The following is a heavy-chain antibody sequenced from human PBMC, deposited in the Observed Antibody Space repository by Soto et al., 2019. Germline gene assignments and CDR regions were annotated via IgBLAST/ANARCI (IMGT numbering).Heavy chain of an antibody. J-gene: IGHJ5*02. V-gene: IGHV1-24*01. D-gene: IGHD3-10*01. Sequence: ASVKVSCKVSGYTLTELSMHWVRQAPGKGLEWMGGFDPEDGETIYAQKFQGRVTMTEDTSTDTAYMELSSLRSEDTAVYYCATEGHRFTMVRGVIITWGQGTLVTVSS. CDR1: GYTLTELS. CDR2: FDPEDGET. CDR3: ATEGHRFTMVRGVIIT.